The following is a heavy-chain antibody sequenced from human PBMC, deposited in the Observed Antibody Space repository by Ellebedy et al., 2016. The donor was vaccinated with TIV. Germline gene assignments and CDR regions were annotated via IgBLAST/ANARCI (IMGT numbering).Heavy chain of an antibody. Sequence: MPSETLSLTCTVSGGSIRSNNHYWGWVRQPPGKGLEWIGNIFYSGSTYYSPSLKSRVTLSVDTSKNQFSLNLSSVTAADTAVYYCARGPWSDYYYYGMDVWGLGTTVTVS. CDR3: ARGPWSDYYYYGMDV. CDR1: GGSIRSNNHY. J-gene: IGHJ6*02. CDR2: IFYSGST. D-gene: IGHD3-3*01. V-gene: IGHV4-39*07.